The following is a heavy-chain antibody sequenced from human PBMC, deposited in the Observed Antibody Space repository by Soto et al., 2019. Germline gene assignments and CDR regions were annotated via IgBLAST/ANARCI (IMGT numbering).Heavy chain of an antibody. Sequence: SGPTLVNPTQTLTVTCTFSGFSLTATGVGVGWIRQPPGKALEWLALLYWDDDKRYTPSLRNRLTIAKDTSKNQVVLIMTNVDPADTGTYYCEHHFHVVDGPPPGNNWFDPWGQGTLVTVSS. J-gene: IGHJ5*02. V-gene: IGHV2-5*02. CDR1: GFSLTATGVG. D-gene: IGHD3-3*02. CDR3: EHHFHVVDGPPPGNNWFDP. CDR2: LYWDDDK.